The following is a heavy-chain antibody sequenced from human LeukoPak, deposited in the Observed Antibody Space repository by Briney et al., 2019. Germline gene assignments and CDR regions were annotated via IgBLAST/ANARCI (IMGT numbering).Heavy chain of an antibody. V-gene: IGHV4-30-2*01. CDR1: GGSISSGGYS. Sequence: SETLSLTCAVSGGSISSGGYSWSWIRQPPGKGLEWIGYIYHSGSTYYNPSLKSRVTISVDRAKNQFSLKLSSVTAADTAVYYCARDRYGGYDYWGQGTLVTVSS. CDR2: IYHSGST. CDR3: ARDRYGGYDY. D-gene: IGHD4-17*01. J-gene: IGHJ4*02.